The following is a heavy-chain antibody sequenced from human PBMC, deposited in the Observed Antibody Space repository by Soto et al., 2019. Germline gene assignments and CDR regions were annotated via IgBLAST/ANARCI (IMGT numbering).Heavy chain of an antibody. D-gene: IGHD6-19*01. Sequence: QVQLVESGGGVVQPGRSLRLSCAASGFTFSSYGMHWVRQAPGKGLEWVAVISYDGSNKYYADSVKGRFTISRDNSKNTLYLQMNSLRAEGTAVYYCAKDFNSGWPEYYFDYWGQGTLVTVSS. CDR3: AKDFNSGWPEYYFDY. CDR1: GFTFSSYG. CDR2: ISYDGSNK. V-gene: IGHV3-30*18. J-gene: IGHJ4*02.